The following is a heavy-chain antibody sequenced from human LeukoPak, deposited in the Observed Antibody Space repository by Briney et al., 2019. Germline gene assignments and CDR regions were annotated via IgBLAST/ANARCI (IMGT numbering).Heavy chain of an antibody. CDR3: ARDHYDFWSDSLSGPEFDY. J-gene: IGHJ4*02. D-gene: IGHD3-3*01. Sequence: SGGSLRLSCAASGFIFSSYAMHWVRQAPGKGLEWVAVISYDGSNKYYADSVKGRFTISRDNSKNTLYLQMNSLRAEDTAVYYCARDHYDFWSDSLSGPEFDYWGQGTLVTVSS. CDR2: ISYDGSNK. V-gene: IGHV3-30*04. CDR1: GFIFSSYA.